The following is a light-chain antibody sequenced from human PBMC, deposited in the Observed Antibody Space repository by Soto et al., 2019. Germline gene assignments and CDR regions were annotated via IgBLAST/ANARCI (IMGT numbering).Light chain of an antibody. J-gene: IGKJ2*01. CDR1: QNIGSF. CDR3: QQSYTTPYT. CDR2: VAS. V-gene: IGKV1-39*01. Sequence: DIQMTQSPSSLSASVGDRVTITCRASQNIGSFLIWYQQQPGKAPNLLIYVASTLQSGVPSRFSGSGSGTDFTLTISSLQPEDFAIYYCQQSYTTPYTFGQGTRLEIK.